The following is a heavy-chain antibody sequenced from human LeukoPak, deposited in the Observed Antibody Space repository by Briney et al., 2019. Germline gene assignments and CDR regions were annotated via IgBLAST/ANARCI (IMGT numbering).Heavy chain of an antibody. V-gene: IGHV3-11*04. J-gene: IGHJ1*01. CDR3: SMSAGRASATAH. CDR2: ISSSGDIV. D-gene: IGHD2-2*01. CDR1: GLTSRFAFSDYY. Sequence: GGSLRLSCAASGLTSRFAFSDYYMSWIRQAPGKGLEWLSFISSSGDIVYYADSVRGRFTISRYNAKNSLYLQMYSLGVEDTAMYYRSMSAGRASATAHWGQGALVTVSS.